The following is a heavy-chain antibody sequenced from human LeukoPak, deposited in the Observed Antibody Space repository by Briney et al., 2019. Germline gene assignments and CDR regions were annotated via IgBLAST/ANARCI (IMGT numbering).Heavy chain of an antibody. V-gene: IGHV4-59*01. D-gene: IGHD4/OR15-4a*01. Sequence: PSETLSLTCTASGGSISSYYWSWIRQPPGKGLEWIGYIYYSGSTNYNPSLKRRVTISVDTSKNQFSLKLSSVTAADTAVYYCARYSTDYGPDAFDIWGQGTMVTVSS. CDR3: ARYSTDYGPDAFDI. CDR1: GGSISSYY. CDR2: IYYSGST. J-gene: IGHJ3*02.